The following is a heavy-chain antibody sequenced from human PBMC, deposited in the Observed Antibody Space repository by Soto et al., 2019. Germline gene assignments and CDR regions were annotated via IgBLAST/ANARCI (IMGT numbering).Heavy chain of an antibody. V-gene: IGHV4-34*01. J-gene: IGHJ4*02. D-gene: IGHD3-22*01. CDR1: VGTFSGYY. Sequence: SETLSLTCAVYVGTFSGYYWSWIRQPPGKGLEWIGEINHSGSTNYNPSLKSRVTISVDTSKNQFSLKLRSVTAADTAVYYCAKDRSRSYGSGYPLGYFDSWGQGTLVTVSS. CDR2: INHSGST. CDR3: AKDRSRSYGSGYPLGYFDS.